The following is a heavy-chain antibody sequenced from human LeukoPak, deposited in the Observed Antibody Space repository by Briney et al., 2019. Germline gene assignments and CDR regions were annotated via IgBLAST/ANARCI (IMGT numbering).Heavy chain of an antibody. CDR3: ARRPSAVRGVVDAFDI. Sequence: GGSLRLSCAASGFTFSDYYMSWIRQAPGKGLEWVSYISHDSSYTNYADCVKGRFSISRDNAKNSLYLQINSLTAEDTAIYYCARRPSAVRGVVDAFDIWGQGTLVTVSS. D-gene: IGHD3-10*01. V-gene: IGHV3-11*03. CDR2: ISHDSSYT. J-gene: IGHJ3*02. CDR1: GFTFSDYY.